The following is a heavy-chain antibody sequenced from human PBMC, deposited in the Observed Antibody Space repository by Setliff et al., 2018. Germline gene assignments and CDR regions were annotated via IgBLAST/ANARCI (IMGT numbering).Heavy chain of an antibody. Sequence: KASETLSLTCTVSGGSISNYYWSWIRQSPGKGLEWIGYIYYTGSTNYSPSLQSRVTISVDMSKNQFSMKLTSVTAADTAVYYCARVDFTMIQGVLGLWGQGTLVTVSS. J-gene: IGHJ1*01. CDR2: IYYTGST. D-gene: IGHD3-10*01. CDR3: ARVDFTMIQGVLGL. CDR1: GGSISNYY. V-gene: IGHV4-59*12.